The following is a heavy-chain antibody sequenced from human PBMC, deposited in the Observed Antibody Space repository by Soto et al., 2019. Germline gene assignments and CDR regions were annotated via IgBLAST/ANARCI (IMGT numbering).Heavy chain of an antibody. CDR3: ARGPIVAPDY. V-gene: IGHV3-21*01. CDR2: ISSSSSYI. J-gene: IGHJ4*02. CDR1: GFTFSSYS. Sequence: GGSLRLSCAASGFTFSSYSMNWVRQAPGKGLEWVSSISSSSSYIYYADSVKGRFTISRDNAKNSLYLHMNSLRAEDTAVYYCARGPIVAPDYWGQGTLVTVSS. D-gene: IGHD5-12*01.